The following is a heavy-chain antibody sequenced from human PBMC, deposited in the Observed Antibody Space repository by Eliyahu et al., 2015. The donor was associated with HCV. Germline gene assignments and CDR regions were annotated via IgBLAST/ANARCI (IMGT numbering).Heavy chain of an antibody. CDR3: ARTFCASSTCYVLNRFDP. CDR2: VYYSGST. V-gene: IGHV4-31*03. D-gene: IGHD2-2*01. CDR1: GGFISRGNYY. Sequence: QVQLQESGPGLVKSSQTLSLTCTVSGGFISRGNYYWSWLRHHPGKGLEWIGYVYYSGSTFYNPSLKSRVTMSVDTSKNQFSLRLTSVTAADTAVYYCARTFCASSTCYVLNRFDPWGQGTLVTVSS. J-gene: IGHJ5*02.